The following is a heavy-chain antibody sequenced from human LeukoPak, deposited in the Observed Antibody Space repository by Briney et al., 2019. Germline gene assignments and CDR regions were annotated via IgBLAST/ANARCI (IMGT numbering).Heavy chain of an antibody. Sequence: PSETLSLTCAVYGESFSGYFGTWIRQPPGKGLEWIGEINHSGSTNYNPSLKSRVTISVDTSKNQFSLKLSSVTAADTAVYYCARGLVGAGYSDIYHHGMDVWGQGTTVTVTS. CDR1: GESFSGYF. D-gene: IGHD3-9*01. CDR3: ARGLVGAGYSDIYHHGMDV. CDR2: INHSGST. V-gene: IGHV4-34*01. J-gene: IGHJ6*02.